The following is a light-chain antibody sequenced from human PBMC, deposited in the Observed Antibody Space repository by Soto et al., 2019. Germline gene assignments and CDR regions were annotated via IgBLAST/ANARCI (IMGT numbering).Light chain of an antibody. Sequence: QSALTQPASVSGSPGQSITISCTGTSSDVGSYNLVSWYQQHPGKAPKLMIYEGSKRPSGVSNRFSGSKSGNTASLTISGLQAEDEADYYCCSYAGSSTPHFYGFGTGTKLTVL. CDR1: SSDVGSYNL. CDR3: CSYAGSSTPHFYG. V-gene: IGLV2-23*01. J-gene: IGLJ1*01. CDR2: EGS.